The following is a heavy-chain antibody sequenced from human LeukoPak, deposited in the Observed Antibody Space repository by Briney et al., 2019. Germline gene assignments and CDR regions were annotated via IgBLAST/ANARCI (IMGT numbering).Heavy chain of an antibody. Sequence: PSETLSLTCFVSGGSISSYFWNWVRQPPRKGLEWIGYIHYSGSTNYNPSLKSRVTISVDTSKNRLSLKLNSVTAADTAVYYCARVYDSSGHGDYWGQGTLVTVSS. CDR2: IHYSGST. J-gene: IGHJ4*02. CDR3: ARVYDSSGHGDY. D-gene: IGHD3-22*01. CDR1: GGSISSYF. V-gene: IGHV4-59*01.